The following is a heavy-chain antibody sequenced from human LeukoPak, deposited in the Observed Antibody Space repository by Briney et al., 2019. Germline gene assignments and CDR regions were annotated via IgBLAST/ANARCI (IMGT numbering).Heavy chain of an antibody. V-gene: IGHV1-69*05. CDR2: IIPIFGTA. CDR1: GGTFSSYA. J-gene: IGHJ3*02. D-gene: IGHD3-22*01. CDR3: ARDPLSYYYDSSGQRSAFDI. Sequence: SVKVSCKASGGTFSSYAISWVRQAPGQGLEWMGGIIPIFGTANYAQKFQGRVTITTDESTSTAYMELSSLRSEDTAVYYCARDPLSYYYDSSGQRSAFDIWGQGTMVTVSS.